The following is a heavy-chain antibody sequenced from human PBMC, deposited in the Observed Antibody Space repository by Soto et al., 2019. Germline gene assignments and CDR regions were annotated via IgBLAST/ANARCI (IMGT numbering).Heavy chain of an antibody. V-gene: IGHV1-18*01. CDR2: ISGYNGNT. CDR3: SRFIMVGGWFDPNYYHGMDV. J-gene: IGHJ6*02. D-gene: IGHD6-19*01. Sequence: ASVKVSCKTSGYTFSNYGINWVRQAPGQGLEWMGWISGYNGNTNYAQTVQGRVTMTTDTSTGTVYMGLRSLKSDDTAIYYCSRFIMVGGWFDPNYYHGMDVWGQGTTVTSP. CDR1: GYTFSNYG.